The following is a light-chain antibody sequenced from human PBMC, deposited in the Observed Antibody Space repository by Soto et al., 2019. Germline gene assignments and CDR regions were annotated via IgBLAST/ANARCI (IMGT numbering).Light chain of an antibody. CDR1: QSISSW. J-gene: IGKJ1*01. CDR2: KAS. V-gene: IGKV1-5*03. CDR3: QQYNSYWT. Sequence: DIPITQSPSTLSASVRDRVTITCRASQSISSWLAWYQQKPGKAPKLLIYKASSLESGVPSRFSGSGSGTEFTLTISSLQPDDFATYYCQQYNSYWTFGEWTK.